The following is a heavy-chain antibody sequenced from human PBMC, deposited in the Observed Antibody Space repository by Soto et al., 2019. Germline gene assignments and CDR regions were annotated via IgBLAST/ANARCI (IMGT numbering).Heavy chain of an antibody. J-gene: IGHJ4*02. CDR3: ASGPNSRHNY. Sequence: QVQLQESGPGLVKPSETLSLTCTVSGGSISSYYWSWIRQPPGKGLEWIGYIYYSGSTNYNPSLRSRVTISVDTSKNQFSLKLSSVTAADTAVYYCASGPNSRHNYWGQGTLVTVSS. CDR1: GGSISSYY. CDR2: IYYSGST. V-gene: IGHV4-59*01. D-gene: IGHD1-7*01.